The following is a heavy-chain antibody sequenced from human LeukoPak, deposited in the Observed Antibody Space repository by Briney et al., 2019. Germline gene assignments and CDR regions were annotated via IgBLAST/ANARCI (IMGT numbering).Heavy chain of an antibody. D-gene: IGHD7-27*01. V-gene: IGHV4-4*07. CDR3: ARAGWGPYYYYYYYMDV. CDR1: GGSISSYY. CDR2: IYTSGST. J-gene: IGHJ6*03. Sequence: SETLSLTCTVPGGSISSYYWSWIRQPAGKGLEWIGRIYTSGSTNYNPSLKSRVTMSVDTSKNQFSLKLSSVTAADTAVYYCARAGWGPYYYYYYYMDVWGKGTTVTVSS.